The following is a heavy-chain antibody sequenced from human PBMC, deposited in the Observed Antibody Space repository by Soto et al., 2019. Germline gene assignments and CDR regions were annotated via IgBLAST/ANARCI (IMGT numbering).Heavy chain of an antibody. D-gene: IGHD5-18*01. CDR1: GFTFSNYW. Sequence: GGSLRLSCAASGFTFSNYWMYWVRQAPGKGLVWASRINTVGSVKNYADSVKGRFTISRDNSKNALYLQMNSLRAEDTAVYYCARDISGYSYGYGYWGQGTLVTVSS. J-gene: IGHJ4*02. CDR2: INTVGSVK. CDR3: ARDISGYSYGYGY. V-gene: IGHV3-74*01.